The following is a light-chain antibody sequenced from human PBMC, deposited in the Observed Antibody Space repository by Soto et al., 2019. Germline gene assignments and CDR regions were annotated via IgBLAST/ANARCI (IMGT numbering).Light chain of an antibody. Sequence: EIVMTQSPAPLSVSPGERDTLSCRASQSVSSNLAWYQQKPGQAPRLLINGASTRATGIPARFSGSGSGTEFTLTISSLQSEDFAVYYCQQYNNWLALTFGGGTKVDIK. CDR2: GAS. J-gene: IGKJ4*01. V-gene: IGKV3-15*01. CDR1: QSVSSN. CDR3: QQYNNWLALT.